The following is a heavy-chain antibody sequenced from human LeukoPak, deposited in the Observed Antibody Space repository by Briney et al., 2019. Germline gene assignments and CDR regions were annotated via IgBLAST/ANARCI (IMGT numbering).Heavy chain of an antibody. V-gene: IGHV4-59*01. CDR2: IYYIGST. CDR3: ARERRVRGVMFDY. Sequence: SETLSLTCTVSGGSISSYYWSWIRQPPGKGLEWIGHIYYIGSTNYNPSLRSRVTISVDTSKNQFSLKLSSVTAADTAVYYCARERRVRGVMFDYWGQGTLVTVSS. D-gene: IGHD3-10*01. CDR1: GGSISSYY. J-gene: IGHJ4*02.